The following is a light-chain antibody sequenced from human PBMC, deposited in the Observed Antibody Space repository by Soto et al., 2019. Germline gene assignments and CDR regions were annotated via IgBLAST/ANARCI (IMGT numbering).Light chain of an antibody. CDR1: QSVSSYS. CDR3: QQYDSSPRT. CDR2: GTS. V-gene: IGKV3-20*01. Sequence: IVLKQSPGTLSLSPGERATLSCRASQSVSSYSLAWYQQKPGQAPRLVMYGTSNRATGIPDRFSGSGSGTDFTLTISRLEPEDFAVYYCQQYDSSPRTFGQGTKVDIK. J-gene: IGKJ1*01.